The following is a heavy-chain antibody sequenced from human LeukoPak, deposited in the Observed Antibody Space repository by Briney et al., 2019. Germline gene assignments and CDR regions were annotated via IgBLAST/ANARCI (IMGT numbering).Heavy chain of an antibody. CDR2: TYTGGST. J-gene: IGHJ4*02. Sequence: SETLSLTCTVSGGSMSGYYWSWIRQPAGKGLEWIGRTYTGGSTNYNPSLKSRVTMSVDTSKNQFSLKVTTVTAADTAVYYCARGAYGGDGRSFFDYWGQGTLVTVSS. CDR3: ARGAYGGDGRSFFDY. D-gene: IGHD4-23*01. CDR1: GGSMSGYY. V-gene: IGHV4-4*07.